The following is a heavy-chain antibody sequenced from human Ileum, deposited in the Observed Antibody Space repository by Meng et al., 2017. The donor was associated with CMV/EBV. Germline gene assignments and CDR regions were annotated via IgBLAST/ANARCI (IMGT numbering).Heavy chain of an antibody. Sequence: SGGPFSIDAINWVRQARGQGLEWMGGLIPLLGIATYAQKFQDRVTITPDKSTSTAYMELRSLRSEDTAVYYCARLAECSGGSCYFDYWGQGTLVTVSS. CDR3: ARLAECSGGSCYFDY. V-gene: IGHV1-69*10. J-gene: IGHJ4*02. CDR2: LIPLLGIA. D-gene: IGHD2-15*01. CDR1: GGPFSIDA.